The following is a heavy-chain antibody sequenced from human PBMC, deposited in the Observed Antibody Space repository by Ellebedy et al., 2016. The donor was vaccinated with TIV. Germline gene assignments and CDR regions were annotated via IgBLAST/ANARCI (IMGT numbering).Heavy chain of an antibody. CDR2: IIPIFGTA. Sequence: SVKVSXXASGGTFSSYAISWVRQAPGQGLEWMGGIIPIFGTANYAQKFQGRVTITADESTSTAYMELSSLRSEDTAVYYCARDIDSSGYYYARYFDYWGQGTLVTVSS. V-gene: IGHV1-69*13. CDR1: GGTFSSYA. CDR3: ARDIDSSGYYYARYFDY. D-gene: IGHD3-22*01. J-gene: IGHJ4*02.